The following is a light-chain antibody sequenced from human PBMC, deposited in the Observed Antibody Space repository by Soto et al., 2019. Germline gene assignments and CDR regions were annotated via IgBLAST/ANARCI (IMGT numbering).Light chain of an antibody. V-gene: IGLV2-14*01. CDR3: TSYTSSSTLGVL. J-gene: IGLJ2*01. CDR1: SSDVGGYNY. Sequence: QSVLTQPASVPGSPGQSITISCTGTSSDVGGYNYVSWYQQHPGKAPKLMIYEVSNRPSGVSNRFSGSKSGNTASLTISGLQAEDEADYYCTSYTSSSTLGVLFGGGTKVTVL. CDR2: EVS.